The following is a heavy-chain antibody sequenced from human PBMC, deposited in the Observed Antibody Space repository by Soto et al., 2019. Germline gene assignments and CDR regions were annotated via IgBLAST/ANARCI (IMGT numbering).Heavy chain of an antibody. CDR3: ARGRSGGSCYSVFTSCGLTLDY. Sequence: QVQLQQWGAGLLKPSETLSLTCAVYGGSFSGYYWSWIRQPPGKGLEWIGEINHSVSTNYNPSLKSRVTISVDTSKNQFSLKLSSVTAADTAVYYCARGRSGGSCYSVFTSCGLTLDYWGQGTLVTVSS. J-gene: IGHJ4*02. D-gene: IGHD2-15*01. CDR2: INHSVST. CDR1: GGSFSGYY. V-gene: IGHV4-34*01.